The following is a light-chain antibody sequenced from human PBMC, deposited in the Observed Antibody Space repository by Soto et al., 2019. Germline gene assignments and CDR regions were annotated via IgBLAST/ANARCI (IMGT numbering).Light chain of an antibody. CDR3: QHYNNWPTYS. CDR1: QSVGSN. CDR2: SAS. J-gene: IGKJ2*01. V-gene: IGKV3-15*01. Sequence: EIVMTQSPATLSGSPGERATLSCRASQSVGSNLAWYQHKPGQAPRLLLYSASTRAPGIPARFSGSGSGTEYTLNISSLQSEDSALYYCQHYNNWPTYSFGQRTKVEVK.